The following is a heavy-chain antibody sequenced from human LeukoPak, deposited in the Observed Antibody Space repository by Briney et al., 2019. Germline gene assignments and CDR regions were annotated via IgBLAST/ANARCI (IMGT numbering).Heavy chain of an antibody. CDR1: GGSFSNYY. J-gene: IGHJ4*02. D-gene: IGHD3-10*01. CDR3: ARGPYGSGSNLVLG. V-gene: IGHV4-34*01. CDR2: INHSGST. Sequence: SETLSLTCIVYGGSFSNYYWSWIRQPPGKGLEWVGEINHSGSTKYNPSLKSRVTISVDKSKNQFSLKLSSVTAADTAVYYCARGPYGSGSNLVLGWGQGTLVTVSS.